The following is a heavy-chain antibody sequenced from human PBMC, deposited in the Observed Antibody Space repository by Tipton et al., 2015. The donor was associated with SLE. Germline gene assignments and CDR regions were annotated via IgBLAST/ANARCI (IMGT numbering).Heavy chain of an antibody. CDR2: IQYDGSNK. CDR1: GFTFNTYG. CDR3: AKRRSRYCSGGSCYDKGVDF. V-gene: IGHV3-30*02. D-gene: IGHD2-15*01. J-gene: IGHJ4*02. Sequence: LRLSCAASGFTFNTYGMHWVRQAPDKGLEWVAFIQYDGSNKYYGDSVKGRFTISRDNSKNILYLQMNSLRVEDTAVYYCAKRRSRYCSGGSCYDKGVDFWGQGSLVTVSS.